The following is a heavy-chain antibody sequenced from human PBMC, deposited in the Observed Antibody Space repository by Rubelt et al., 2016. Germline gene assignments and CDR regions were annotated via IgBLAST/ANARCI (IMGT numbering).Heavy chain of an antibody. Sequence: QVQLVQSGAEVKKPGASVKVSCKASGYTFTSYAMHWVRQAPGQRLEWMGWITAGNGNTKYSQTFQGRVPITRDPPASTAYRELSSLRSEDTAVYYCARPTIRGRDGYSYDAFDIWGQGTMVTVSS. CDR2: ITAGNGNT. CDR3: ARPTIRGRDGYSYDAFDI. D-gene: IGHD5-24*01. CDR1: GYTFTSYA. J-gene: IGHJ3*02. V-gene: IGHV1-3*01.